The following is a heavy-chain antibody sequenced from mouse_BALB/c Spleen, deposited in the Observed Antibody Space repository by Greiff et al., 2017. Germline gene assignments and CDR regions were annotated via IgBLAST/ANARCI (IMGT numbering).Heavy chain of an antibody. V-gene: IGHV1S137*01. CDR2: ISTYYGDA. Sequence: VQLQQSGAELVRPGVSVKISCKGSGYTFTDYAMHWVKQSHAKSLEWIGVISTYYGDASYNQKFKGKATMTVDKSSSTAYMELARLTSEDSAIYYCARSEYDYLYYAMDYWGQGTSVTVSS. CDR3: ARSEYDYLYYAMDY. J-gene: IGHJ4*01. CDR1: GYTFTDYA. D-gene: IGHD2-4*01.